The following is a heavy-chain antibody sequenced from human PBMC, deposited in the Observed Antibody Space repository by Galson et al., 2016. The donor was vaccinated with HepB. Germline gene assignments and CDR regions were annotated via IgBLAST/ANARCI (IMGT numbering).Heavy chain of an antibody. D-gene: IGHD6-19*01. J-gene: IGHJ6*02. CDR3: ARHKEAGTTGNGLDV. Sequence: QSGAEVKKPGESLKISCKGSGYSFTNYWIAWVRQMPGKGLEWMGIIYPGDFDTRYSPSFEGQVTISADKSIRTAYLRWSSLEASDTAVYYCARHKEAGTTGNGLDVWGQGTTVTVSS. CDR1: GYSFTNYW. CDR2: IYPGDFDT. V-gene: IGHV5-51*01.